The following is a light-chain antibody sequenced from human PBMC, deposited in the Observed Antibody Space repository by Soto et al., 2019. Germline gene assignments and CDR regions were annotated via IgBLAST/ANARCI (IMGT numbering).Light chain of an antibody. CDR2: EVT. Sequence: QSALTQPASVSGSLGQSITISCTGTSSDVGGYNDVSWYQQHPGKDPKVVIFEVTYRPSGVSSRFSGSKSGNTASLTVSGLQAEDEGYYYCSSYTSTSTVVFGRGTKLTVL. CDR1: SSDVGGYND. CDR3: SSYTSTSTVV. V-gene: IGLV2-14*01. J-gene: IGLJ2*01.